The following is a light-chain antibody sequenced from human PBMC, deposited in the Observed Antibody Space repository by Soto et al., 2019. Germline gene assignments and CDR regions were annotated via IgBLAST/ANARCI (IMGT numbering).Light chain of an antibody. Sequence: DIRMTQSPSTLSASLGDRVTISCRASSNLDSWLAWYQQRPGGIPQLLIYSPSNLQNVVPSRFSGSGSGTDFTLTINGLPPDDFATYDCPEFHSSSQTFGQGTRV. V-gene: IGKV1-5*03. CDR3: PEFHSSSQT. CDR2: SPS. J-gene: IGKJ1*01. CDR1: SNLDSW.